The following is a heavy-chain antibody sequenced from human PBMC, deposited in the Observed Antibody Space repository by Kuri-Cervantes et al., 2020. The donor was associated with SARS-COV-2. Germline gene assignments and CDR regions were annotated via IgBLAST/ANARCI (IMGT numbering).Heavy chain of an antibody. J-gene: IGHJ4*02. CDR3: ARKSGWYENDY. V-gene: IGHV4-59*08. CDR2: IYYSGST. CDR1: GGSISSYY. D-gene: IGHD6-19*01. Sequence: GSLRLSCTVSGGSISSYYWSWIRQPPGKGLEWIGYIYYSGSTNYNPSLKSRVTISVDTSKNQFSLKLSPVTAADTAVYYCARKSGWYENDYWGQGTLVTVSS.